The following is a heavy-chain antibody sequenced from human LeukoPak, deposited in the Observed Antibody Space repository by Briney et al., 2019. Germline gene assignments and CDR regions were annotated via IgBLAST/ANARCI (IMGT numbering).Heavy chain of an antibody. CDR3: ARAKRDIVVVPAASTYYYYYGMDV. V-gene: IGHV3-7*01. J-gene: IGHJ6*02. D-gene: IGHD2-2*01. Sequence: GGSLRLSCAASGFTFSSYAMSWVRQAPGKGLEWVANIKQDGSEKYYVDSVKGRFTISRDNAKNSLYLQMNSLRAEDTAVYYCARAKRDIVVVPAASTYYYYYGMDVWGQGTTVTVSS. CDR2: IKQDGSEK. CDR1: GFTFSSYA.